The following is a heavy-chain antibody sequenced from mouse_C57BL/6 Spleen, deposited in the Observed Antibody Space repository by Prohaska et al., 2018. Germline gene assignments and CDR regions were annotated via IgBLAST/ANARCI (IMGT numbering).Heavy chain of an antibody. V-gene: IGHV1-50*01. D-gene: IGHD1-1*01. J-gene: IGHJ2*01. Sequence: QVQLQQPGAELVKPGASVKLSCKASGYTFTSYWMQWVKQRPGQGLEWIGEIDPSDSYTNYNQKFKGKATLTVDTSSSTAYMQLSSLTSEDSAVYYCARRITTEGFDYWGQGTTLTVSS. CDR1: GYTFTSYW. CDR2: IDPSDSYT. CDR3: ARRITTEGFDY.